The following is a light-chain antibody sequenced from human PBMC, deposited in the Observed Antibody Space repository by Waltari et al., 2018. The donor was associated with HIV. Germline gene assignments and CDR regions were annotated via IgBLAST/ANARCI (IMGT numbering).Light chain of an antibody. J-gene: IGKJ1*01. CDR3: QQSYSTPWT. CDR2: GAA. V-gene: IGKV1-39*01. CDR1: QSISTY. Sequence: DIQMTQTPSSLSASVGDRVTMTCRASQSISTYLNWYQQKPGKAPKLLIYGAAHLQSGVPARFSGSVSGPDFTLTISSLQPEDFATYYCQQSYSTPWTFGQGTKVEIK.